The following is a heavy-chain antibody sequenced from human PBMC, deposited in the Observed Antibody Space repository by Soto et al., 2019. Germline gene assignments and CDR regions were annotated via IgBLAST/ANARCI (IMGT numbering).Heavy chain of an antibody. CDR3: AKDKGGRYCSRTSCLYSFDY. Sequence: PGGSLRLSCTASGFTFGTYALSWVRQAPGKGLEWVSTISDRGSTYYADSVKGRFTISRDNSKNTLYLEMNSLRAEDTAVYYCAKDKGGRYCSRTSCLYSFDYWGQGTLVTVSS. J-gene: IGHJ4*02. CDR1: GFTFGTYA. D-gene: IGHD2-2*01. V-gene: IGHV3-23*01. CDR2: ISDRGST.